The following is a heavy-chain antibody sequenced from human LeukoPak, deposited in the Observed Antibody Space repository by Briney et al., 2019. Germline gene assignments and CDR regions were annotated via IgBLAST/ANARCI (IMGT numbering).Heavy chain of an antibody. Sequence: SETLSLTCTVSGASISTYFWTWIRQPAGKGLEWIGRIYPNGAINYNPSLKSRVTMSVDTSKNQFSLKLISVTAADTAVYYCARFSGGYGDYDYFDYWGQGTLVTVSS. CDR2: IYPNGAI. CDR1: GASISTYF. CDR3: ARFSGGYGDYDYFDY. J-gene: IGHJ4*02. D-gene: IGHD4-17*01. V-gene: IGHV4-4*07.